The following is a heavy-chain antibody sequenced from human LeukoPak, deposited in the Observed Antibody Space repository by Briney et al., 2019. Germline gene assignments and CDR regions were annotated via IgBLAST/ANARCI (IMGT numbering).Heavy chain of an antibody. V-gene: IGHV4-61*02. D-gene: IGHD4-11*01. CDR3: ARTVTTMLGYYGMDV. J-gene: IGHJ6*02. Sequence: SETLSLTCTVSGGSISRCSYYWIWIPPPAGQGLEWNERIYTSRSTNYNPSLKSRVTISVDTSKNQFSLKLSSVTAADTAVYYCARTVTTMLGYYGMDVWGQGTTVTVSS. CDR1: GGSISRCSYY. CDR2: IYTSRST.